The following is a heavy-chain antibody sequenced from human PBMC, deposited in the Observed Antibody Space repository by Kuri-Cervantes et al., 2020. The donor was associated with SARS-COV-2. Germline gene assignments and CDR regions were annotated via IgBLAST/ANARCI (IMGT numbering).Heavy chain of an antibody. D-gene: IGHD6-13*01. CDR3: ARGGQQVVKGWFDP. Sequence: ASVQDTCKASGYNFGIYDITWVRQASGQGLEWMGWISVYTGNTNYAQKVRGRVAMTMDTATSTAYMSLRSLRSDDTAGYYCARGGQQVVKGWFDPWGQGTLVTVSS. CDR1: GYNFGIYD. J-gene: IGHJ5*02. CDR2: ISVYTGNT. V-gene: IGHV1-18*01.